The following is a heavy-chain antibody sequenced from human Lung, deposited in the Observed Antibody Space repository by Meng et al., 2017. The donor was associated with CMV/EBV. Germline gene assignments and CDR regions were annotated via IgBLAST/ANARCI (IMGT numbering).Heavy chain of an antibody. CDR3: ARRVRYCNNNNCQTLGVDY. CDR2: IYSGDLHS. V-gene: IGHV5-51*01. D-gene: IGHD2-8*01. Sequence: XVSXXGSGYIFTSYWIGWVRQMPGQGLEWMGMIYSGDLHSRYSPSFQGQVTISADKSISTVYLQWSSLKASDTAVYYCARRVRYCNNNNCQTLGVDYWGQGTLVTVSS. CDR1: GYIFTSYW. J-gene: IGHJ4*02.